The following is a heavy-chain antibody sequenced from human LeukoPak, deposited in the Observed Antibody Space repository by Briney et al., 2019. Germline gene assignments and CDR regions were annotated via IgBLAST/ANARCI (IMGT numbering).Heavy chain of an antibody. J-gene: IGHJ4*02. D-gene: IGHD3-3*01. CDR3: ARAARDYAYDSWKVWYPFDY. CDR2: MNPNSGNT. Sequence: ASVKVSCKASGYTFTSYDINWVRQATGQGLARMGWMNPNSGNTGYAQKFQGRVTMTRNTSISTAYMELSSLRSEDTAVYYCARAARDYAYDSWKVWYPFDYWGQGTLVTVSS. V-gene: IGHV1-8*01. CDR1: GYTFTSYD.